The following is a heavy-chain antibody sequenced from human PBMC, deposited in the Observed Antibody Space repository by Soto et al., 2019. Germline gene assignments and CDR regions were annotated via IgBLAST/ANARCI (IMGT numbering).Heavy chain of an antibody. Sequence: GALRPPWGGSGIIFRNNNLNLGRPAPGKGLEWVSAITSGGSAKYYADSVKGRFTISRDNSKNTLYLQMNSLRAEDTAVYFCARDGVGATTYFGYFDYWGPGVLVTVSS. D-gene: IGHD1-26*01. J-gene: IGHJ4*02. CDR1: GIIFRNNN. CDR2: ITSGGSAK. CDR3: ARDGVGATTYFGYFDY. V-gene: IGHV3-NL1*01.